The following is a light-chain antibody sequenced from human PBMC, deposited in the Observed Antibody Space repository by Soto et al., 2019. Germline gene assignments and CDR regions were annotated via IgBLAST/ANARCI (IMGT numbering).Light chain of an antibody. CDR2: AAS. CDR1: QRVSNH. J-gene: IGKJ4*01. CDR3: QQYKNWPLT. V-gene: IGKV3-15*01. Sequence: MTQSPVTLSVSAGDTATLSCRASQRVSNHFAWYQQKPGQAPRLLIYAASTRAAGVPVRFSGSGSETEITLTISSLQSEDFAVYYCQQYKNWPLTFGGGTKVDIK.